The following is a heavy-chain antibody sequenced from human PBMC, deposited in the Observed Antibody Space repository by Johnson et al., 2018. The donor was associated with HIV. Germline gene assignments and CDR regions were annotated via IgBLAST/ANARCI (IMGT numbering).Heavy chain of an antibody. Sequence: VQLVESGGGVVQPGRSLRLSCVASGFRFSSYAVHWVRQAPGKGLEWVAVISYDGSNKYYADSVKGRFTISRDNSKNTLYLQMNSLRAEDTALYYCARVRERWELLLSDGSDIWGQGTMVTLSS. CDR1: GFRFSSYA. CDR3: ARVRERWELLLSDGSDI. J-gene: IGHJ3*02. D-gene: IGHD1-26*01. V-gene: IGHV3-30*04. CDR2: ISYDGSNK.